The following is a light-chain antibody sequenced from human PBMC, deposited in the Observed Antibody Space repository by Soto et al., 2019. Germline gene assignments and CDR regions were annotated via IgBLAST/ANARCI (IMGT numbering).Light chain of an antibody. Sequence: QSALTQPPSASGSPGQSVTISCTGTSSDVGGYNYVSWYQQHPGKAPKLMIYEVSKRPSGVPDRFSGSKSGNTDSLTVSWLQAEDEADYYCSSYAGSNNLVFGGGTKVTVL. CDR2: EVS. J-gene: IGLJ2*01. CDR3: SSYAGSNNLV. CDR1: SSDVGGYNY. V-gene: IGLV2-8*01.